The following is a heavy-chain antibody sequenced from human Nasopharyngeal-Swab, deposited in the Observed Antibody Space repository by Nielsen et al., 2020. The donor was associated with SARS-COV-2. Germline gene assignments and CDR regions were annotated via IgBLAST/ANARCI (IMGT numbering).Heavy chain of an antibody. J-gene: IGHJ6*02. Sequence: GGSLRLSCAASGFTFSSYSMNWVRQAPGKGLEWVSSISSSSSYIYYADSVKGRFTISRDNAKNSLYLQMNSLRAEDTAVYYCARDRSGADGMGVWGQGTTVTVSS. CDR2: ISSSSSYI. V-gene: IGHV3-21*01. D-gene: IGHD3-3*01. CDR1: GFTFSSYS. CDR3: ARDRSGADGMGV.